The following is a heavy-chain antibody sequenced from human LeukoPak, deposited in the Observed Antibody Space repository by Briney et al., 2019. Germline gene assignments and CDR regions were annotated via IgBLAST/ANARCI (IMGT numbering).Heavy chain of an antibody. J-gene: IGHJ6*02. D-gene: IGHD4-11*01. Sequence: PSETLSLTCTVSGGSISSYYWSWIRQPPGKGREWIGYIYYSGSTNYNPSLKSRVTISVDTSKNQFSLKLSSVTAADTAVYYCARETTVIRYGMDVWGQGTTVTVSS. CDR3: ARETTVIRYGMDV. CDR2: IYYSGST. V-gene: IGHV4-59*01. CDR1: GGSISSYY.